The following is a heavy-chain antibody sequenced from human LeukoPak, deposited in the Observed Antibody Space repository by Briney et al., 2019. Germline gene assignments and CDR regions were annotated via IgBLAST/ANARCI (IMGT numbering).Heavy chain of an antibody. CDR1: GYTFTGYY. Sequence: GASVKVSCKASGYTFTGYYMHWVRQAPGQGLEWMGRINPNSGGTNYAQKLQGRVTMTTDTSTSTAYMELRSLRSDDTAVYYCARLEGSTTATDAFDIWGQGTMVTVSS. CDR3: ARLEGSTTATDAFDI. CDR2: INPNSGGT. D-gene: IGHD4-17*01. J-gene: IGHJ3*02. V-gene: IGHV1-2*06.